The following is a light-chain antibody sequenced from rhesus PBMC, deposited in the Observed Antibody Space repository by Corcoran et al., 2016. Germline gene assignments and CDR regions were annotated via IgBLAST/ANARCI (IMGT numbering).Light chain of an antibody. CDR3: QHHYGIPLT. V-gene: IGKV1-74*01. Sequence: DIQMTQSPSSLSASVGDRVTITCRASENVKNYLNWYQQKPGKAPKLLIYKASTLQSGVPSRFSGSGSGTDYTFTISSLQSEDVATYCCQHHYGIPLTFGGGAKVEIK. CDR2: KAS. CDR1: ENVKNY. J-gene: IGKJ4*01.